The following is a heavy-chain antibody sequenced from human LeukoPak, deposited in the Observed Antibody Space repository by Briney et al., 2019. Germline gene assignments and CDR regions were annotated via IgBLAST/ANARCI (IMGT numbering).Heavy chain of an antibody. D-gene: IGHD4-11*01. V-gene: IGHV1-18*01. J-gene: IGHJ4*02. Sequence: ASVKVSCKASGYTFTSYGISWVQQAPGQGLEWMGWISAYNGNTNYAQKFQDRVTMTTDTSTSTAYMELRSLRSDDTAVFYCARDYSRGLAGYWGQGTLVTVSS. CDR1: GYTFTSYG. CDR3: ARDYSRGLAGY. CDR2: ISAYNGNT.